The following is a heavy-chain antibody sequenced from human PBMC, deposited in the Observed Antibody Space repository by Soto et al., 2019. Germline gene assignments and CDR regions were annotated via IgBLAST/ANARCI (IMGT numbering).Heavy chain of an antibody. CDR2: ISGSGGDT. CDR1: GFSFSTYP. V-gene: IGHV3-23*01. J-gene: IGHJ6*02. Sequence: PWGSLRLSCAASGFSFSTYPMTWVRQAPGKRLERVSSISGSGGDTYYIDSVKGRFTISRDNSKNTVYLQMNSLRAEDTAVYYCAKILSTVTTYYYGMDVWGQGTTVTVSS. CDR3: AKILSTVTTYYYGMDV. D-gene: IGHD4-17*01.